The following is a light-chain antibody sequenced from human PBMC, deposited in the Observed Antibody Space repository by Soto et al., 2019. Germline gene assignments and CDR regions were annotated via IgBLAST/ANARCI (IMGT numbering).Light chain of an antibody. CDR2: GVS. V-gene: IGKV3-11*01. J-gene: IGKJ5*01. CDR3: HQRYNWPRVT. CDR1: QGISNS. Sequence: VLTQPQGTLSFSSGAGVTLSCRVSQGISNSLAWYQQKPGQPPKLLIYGVSNMATGVPARFSGSGSGTDFTLTITSLEPEDFAVYYCHQRYNWPRVTFGQGTRLEIK.